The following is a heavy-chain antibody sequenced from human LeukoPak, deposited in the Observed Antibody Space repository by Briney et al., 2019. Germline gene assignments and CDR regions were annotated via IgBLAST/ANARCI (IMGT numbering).Heavy chain of an antibody. D-gene: IGHD5-18*01. V-gene: IGHV4-59*01. CDR2: IYYSGST. CDR1: GGSISSYY. J-gene: IGHJ4*02. Sequence: SETLSLTCTVSGGSISSYYWSWIRQPPGKGLEWIGYIYYSGSTNYNPSLKSRVTISVDTSKNQFSLKLSSVTAADTAVYYCAGGVDTAMVGYWGQGTLVTVSS. CDR3: AGGVDTAMVGY.